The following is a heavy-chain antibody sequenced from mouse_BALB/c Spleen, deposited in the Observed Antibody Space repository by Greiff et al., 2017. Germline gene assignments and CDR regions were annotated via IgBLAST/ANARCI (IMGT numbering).Heavy chain of an antibody. Sequence: VQLQESGPGLVAPSQSLSITCTVSGFSLTSYDISWIRQPPGKGLEWLGVIWTGGGTNYNSAFMSRLSISKDNSKSQVFLKMNSLQTDDTAIYYCVRAYGNYVWFAYWGQGTLVTVSA. J-gene: IGHJ3*01. CDR1: GFSLTSYD. CDR3: VRAYGNYVWFAY. V-gene: IGHV2-9-2*01. CDR2: IWTGGGT. D-gene: IGHD2-1*01.